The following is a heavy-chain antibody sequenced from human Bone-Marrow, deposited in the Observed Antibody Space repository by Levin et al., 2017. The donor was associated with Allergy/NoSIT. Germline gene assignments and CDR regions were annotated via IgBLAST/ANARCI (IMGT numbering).Heavy chain of an antibody. CDR3: ARGGSGSSWYWVC. CDR2: INKDGSEA. D-gene: IGHD6-13*01. Sequence: QAGGSLRLSCAASGLTFRNYWMTWVRQAPGEGLEWVAYINKDGSEAYYGDSVKGRFTISRDNAQNSLFLQLNSLSAEDTAVYYCARGGSGSSWYWVCWGRGNLVTVSS. CDR1: GLTFRNYW. V-gene: IGHV3-7*01. J-gene: IGHJ4*02.